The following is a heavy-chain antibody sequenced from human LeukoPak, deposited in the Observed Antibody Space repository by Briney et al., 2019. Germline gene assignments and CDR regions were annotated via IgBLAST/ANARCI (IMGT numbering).Heavy chain of an antibody. V-gene: IGHV1-18*01. D-gene: IGHD6-13*01. CDR1: GYTFTSYG. Sequence: ASVKVSCKASGYTFTSYGISWVRPAPGQGVEWMGWTSPHNGDTNYAQKLQGRVTMTTDTSTSTAYMELRSLRSDDTAVYYCARVRAAAGIYYFDYWGQGTLVTVSS. CDR2: TSPHNGDT. J-gene: IGHJ4*02. CDR3: ARVRAAAGIYYFDY.